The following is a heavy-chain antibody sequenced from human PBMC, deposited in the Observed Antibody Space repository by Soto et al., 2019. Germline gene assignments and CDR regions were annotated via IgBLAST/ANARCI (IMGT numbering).Heavy chain of an antibody. D-gene: IGHD3-10*01. J-gene: IGHJ4*02. CDR2: ISGSGGST. CDR1: GFTFSSYA. CDR3: AKGPMVRGVYFDY. Sequence: EVQLLESGGGLVQPGGSLRLSCVASGFTFSSYAMSWVRQAPGKGLEWVSAISGSGGSTYYADSVKGRFTISRDNSKNTLYLQMNSLRAEDTAVYYCAKGPMVRGVYFDYWGQGTLVTVSS. V-gene: IGHV3-23*01.